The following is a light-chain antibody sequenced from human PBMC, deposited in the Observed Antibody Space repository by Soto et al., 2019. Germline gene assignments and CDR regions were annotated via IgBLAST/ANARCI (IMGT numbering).Light chain of an antibody. CDR2: NVS. V-gene: IGLV2-14*01. CDR3: NSYTTSRTYV. CDR1: YSDVGAFNF. J-gene: IGLJ1*01. Sequence: QSALTQPASVSGSPGQSITISCTGTYSDVGAFNFVTWYQQHPGKAPKLIICNVSERPSGVSNRFSGSKSGNTASLTIAGLQAEDEADYYCNSYTTSRTYVSGTGTKVTVL.